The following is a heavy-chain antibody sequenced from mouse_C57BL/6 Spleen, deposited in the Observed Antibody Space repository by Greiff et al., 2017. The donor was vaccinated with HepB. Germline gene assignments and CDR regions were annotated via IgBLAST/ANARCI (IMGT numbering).Heavy chain of an antibody. CDR1: GYTFTSYG. D-gene: IGHD3-2*02. V-gene: IGHV1-81*01. J-gene: IGHJ3*01. CDR3: AREGAAQATGAWFAY. Sequence: QVQLKQSGAELARPGASVKLSCKASGYTFTSYGISWVKQRTGQGLEWIGEIYPRSGNTYYNEKFKGKATLTADKSSSTAYMELRSLTSEDSAVYFCAREGAAQATGAWFAYWGQGTLVTVSA. CDR2: IYPRSGNT.